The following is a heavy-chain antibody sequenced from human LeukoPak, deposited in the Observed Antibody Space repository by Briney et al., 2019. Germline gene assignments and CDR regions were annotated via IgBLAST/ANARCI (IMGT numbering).Heavy chain of an antibody. Sequence: GGSLRLSCVASGFTLDRYAMHWVRQAPGKGLEWVAGFSLDTDRIDYADSVKGRVTVYKDDAKKTLYLQMNNLITENTALYFCTKDITPGGAPVWGQGTTVTVSS. J-gene: IGHJ6*02. V-gene: IGHV3-9*01. D-gene: IGHD3-10*01. CDR1: GFTLDRYA. CDR2: FSLDTDRI. CDR3: TKDITPGGAPV.